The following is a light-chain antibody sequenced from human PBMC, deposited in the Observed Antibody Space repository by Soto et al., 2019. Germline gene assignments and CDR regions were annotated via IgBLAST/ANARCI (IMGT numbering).Light chain of an antibody. CDR2: GAS. J-gene: IGKJ1*01. CDR1: QNILRT. CDR3: QQYGSSPPRT. V-gene: IGKV3-20*01. Sequence: VMTQSPVTLSVSPGETATLSCKASQNILRTLAWYQQKPGQPPRLLIYGASTRVTGIPARFSGNGSGTEFTLTISRLEPEDFAVYYCQQYGSSPPRTFGQGTKV.